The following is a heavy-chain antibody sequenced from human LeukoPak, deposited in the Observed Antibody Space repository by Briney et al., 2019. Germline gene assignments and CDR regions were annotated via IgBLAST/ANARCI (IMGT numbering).Heavy chain of an antibody. CDR1: GSSINNNF. V-gene: IGHV4-59*08. J-gene: IGHJ4*01. CDR2: IYSSGSA. Sequence: SETLSLTCTVSGSSINNNFWTWIRQPPGKGLEWIGYIYSSGSANYNPSLKSRVIISGDTSKNQISLRLTSMTAADTAMYFCARHRDYYDTWGHGTLVTVSS. D-gene: IGHD3-22*01. CDR3: ARHRDYYDT.